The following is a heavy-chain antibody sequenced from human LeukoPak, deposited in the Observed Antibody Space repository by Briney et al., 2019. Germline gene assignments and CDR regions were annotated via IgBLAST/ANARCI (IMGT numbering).Heavy chain of an antibody. J-gene: IGHJ4*02. V-gene: IGHV3-48*01. CDR1: GFTFSSYS. CDR3: ARDVVVVVATDSNFDY. CDR2: ISSSSSTI. D-gene: IGHD2-15*01. Sequence: GVSLRLSCAASGFTFSSYSMNWVRQAPGRGLEWVSYISSSSSTIYYADSVKGRFAISRDNAKNSLYLQMNSLRPEDTAVYYCARDVVVVVATDSNFDYWGQGTLVTVSS.